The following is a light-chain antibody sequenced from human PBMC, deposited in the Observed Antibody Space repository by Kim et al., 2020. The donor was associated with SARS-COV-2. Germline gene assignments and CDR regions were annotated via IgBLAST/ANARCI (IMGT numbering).Light chain of an antibody. CDR2: ERK. V-gene: IGLV3-1*01. CDR3: QAWDSSSVGGV. J-gene: IGLJ3*02. CDR1: VFVEKH. Sequence: PGPTASITCSGEVFVEKHVCWYQRKAGQSPVLVMYERKKRPSGVPERFSGSKSGNTATLTITETQATDEAEYYCQAWDSSSVGGVFGGGTKVTVL.